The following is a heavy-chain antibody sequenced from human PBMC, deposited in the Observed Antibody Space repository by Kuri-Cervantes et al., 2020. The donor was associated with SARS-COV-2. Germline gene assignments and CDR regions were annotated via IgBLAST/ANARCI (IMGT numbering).Heavy chain of an antibody. D-gene: IGHD4-23*01. CDR3: ARGRWDGGNLESYYFDY. Sequence: SVKVSCRASGYTFTSYGISWVRQAPGQGLEWMGGIIPSLTKTTYAQKFQGRVTITADKSTSTAYMELSSLRSEDTAVYYCARGRWDGGNLESYYFDYWGQGTLVTVSS. V-gene: IGHV1-69*10. CDR2: IIPSLTKT. CDR1: GYTFTSYG. J-gene: IGHJ4*02.